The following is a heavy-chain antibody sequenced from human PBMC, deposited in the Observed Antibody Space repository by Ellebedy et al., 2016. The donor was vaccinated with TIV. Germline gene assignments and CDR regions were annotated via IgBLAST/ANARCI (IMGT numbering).Heavy chain of an antibody. CDR3: VFNWGDYGMDV. CDR1: GFTFSSYA. Sequence: GESLKISCAASGFTFSSYAMHWVRQAPGKGLEWVAVISYDGSNKYYADSVKGRFTISRDNSKNTLYLQMNSLRAEDTAVYYCVFNWGDYGMDVWGQGTTVTVSS. D-gene: IGHD7-27*01. CDR2: ISYDGSNK. V-gene: IGHV3-30*07. J-gene: IGHJ6*02.